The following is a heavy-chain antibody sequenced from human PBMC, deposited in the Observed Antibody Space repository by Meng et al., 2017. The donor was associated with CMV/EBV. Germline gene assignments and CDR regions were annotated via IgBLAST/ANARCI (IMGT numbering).Heavy chain of an antibody. D-gene: IGHD6-19*01. Sequence: GESLKISCAASGFTFSSYAMSWVRQAPGKGLEWVSAISGSGGSTYYADSVKGRFTISRDNSKNTLYLQMNSLRAEDTAVYYCAKYGDGGWHENRAGYWGQGTLVTVSS. J-gene: IGHJ4*02. CDR3: AKYGDGGWHENRAGY. V-gene: IGHV3-23*01. CDR1: GFTFSSYA. CDR2: ISGSGGST.